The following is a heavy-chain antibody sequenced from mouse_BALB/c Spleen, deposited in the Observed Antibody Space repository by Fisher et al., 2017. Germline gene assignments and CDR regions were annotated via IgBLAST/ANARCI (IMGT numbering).Heavy chain of an antibody. V-gene: IGHV1-69*02. D-gene: IGHD2-14*01. CDR3: ARGYYRYGYAMDY. J-gene: IGHJ4*01. Sequence: FKGKATLTVDKSSSTAYMQLSSLTSEDSAVYYCARGYYRYGYAMDYWGQGTSVTVSS.